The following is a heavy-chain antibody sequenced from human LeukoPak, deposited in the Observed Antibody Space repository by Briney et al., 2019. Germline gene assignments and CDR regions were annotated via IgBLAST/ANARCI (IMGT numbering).Heavy chain of an antibody. CDR2: ISSSGTFI. J-gene: IGHJ4*02. Sequence: GGSLRLSCAASGFSFANHGMSWVRQAPGKGLEWASYISSSGTFIFYADSVKGRFTISRDNAQNSLYLHMNSLRVEDTSVYYCARDPGGDTAVGTFDYWGQGALVTVSS. CDR3: ARDPGGDTAVGTFDY. V-gene: IGHV3-48*01. D-gene: IGHD5-18*01. CDR1: GFSFANHG.